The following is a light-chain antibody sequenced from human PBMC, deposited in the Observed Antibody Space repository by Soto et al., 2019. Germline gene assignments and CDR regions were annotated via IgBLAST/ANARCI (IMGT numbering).Light chain of an antibody. CDR3: SSYTTSNTRQIV. CDR2: DVS. Sequence: QSVLTQPASVSGSPGQSITISCTGTSSDVGNYNLVSWYQHHPGKAPKLIIYDVSNRPSGVSNRFSGSKSGNTASLTISGLQPEDEADYYCSSYTTSNTRQIVFGTGTKVTVL. V-gene: IGLV2-14*02. J-gene: IGLJ1*01. CDR1: SSDVGNYNL.